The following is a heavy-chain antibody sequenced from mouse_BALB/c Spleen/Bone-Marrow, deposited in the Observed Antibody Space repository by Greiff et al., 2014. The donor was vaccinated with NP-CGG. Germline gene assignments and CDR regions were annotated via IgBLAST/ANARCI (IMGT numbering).Heavy chain of an antibody. CDR3: ARCLTGTSAMHD. CDR1: GYAFPTYL. V-gene: IGHV1-54*01. CDR2: IDPGSGGT. Sequence: QVQLKQSGAELVRPGTSVKVSCQASGYAFPTYLIGWVKQRPGQGLEWIGVIDPGSGGTNYNEKFRAKATLTADKSSSTAYMQLSSLTSDVSAVNIWARCLTGTSAMHDWGQEASVPVAS. D-gene: IGHD4-1*01. J-gene: IGHJ4*01.